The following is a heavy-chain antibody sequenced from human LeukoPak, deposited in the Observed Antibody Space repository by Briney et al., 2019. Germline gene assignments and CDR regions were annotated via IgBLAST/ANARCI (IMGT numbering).Heavy chain of an antibody. V-gene: IGHV1-2*02. D-gene: IGHD6-19*01. CDR2: INPNSGGT. CDR3: ASARAKYSSGWLDY. J-gene: IGHJ4*02. Sequence: VASVKVSCKASGYTFTGYYMHWVRQAAGQGLEWMGWINPNSGGTNYAQKFQGRVTMTRDTSISTAYMELSRLRSDDTAVYYCASARAKYSSGWLDYWGQGTLVTVSS. CDR1: GYTFTGYY.